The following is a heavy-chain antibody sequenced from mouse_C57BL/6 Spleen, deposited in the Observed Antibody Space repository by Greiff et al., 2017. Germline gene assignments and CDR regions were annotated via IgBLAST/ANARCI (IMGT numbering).Heavy chain of an antibody. D-gene: IGHD2-1*01. CDR2: FDPSDSYT. J-gene: IGHJ2*01. V-gene: IGHV1-69*01. CDR3: ASGNWFDY. Sequence: QVQLQQPGAELVMPGASVKLSCKASGYTFTSYWMHWVKQRPGQGLEWIGEFDPSDSYTTYNQNFKGKSTLTVDKSSSTAYMQLSSLTSEDSAVYYCASGNWFDYWGQGTTLTVSS. CDR1: GYTFTSYW.